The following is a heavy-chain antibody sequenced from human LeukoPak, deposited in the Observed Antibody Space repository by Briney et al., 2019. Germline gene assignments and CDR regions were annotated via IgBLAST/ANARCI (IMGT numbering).Heavy chain of an antibody. CDR1: GFTFSSYS. Sequence: GGSLRLSCSASGFTFSSYSVHWVRQAPGKGLEWVAVISFDGNNKSYADSVKGRFTISRDNSKNTLYLQMNSLRAEDTAVYYCAREGARVHYYMDVWGKGTTVTISS. CDR3: AREGARVHYYMDV. D-gene: IGHD3-10*01. V-gene: IGHV3-30*04. CDR2: ISFDGNNK. J-gene: IGHJ6*03.